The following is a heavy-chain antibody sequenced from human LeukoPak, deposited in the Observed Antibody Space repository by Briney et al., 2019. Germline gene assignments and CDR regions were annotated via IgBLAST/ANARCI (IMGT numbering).Heavy chain of an antibody. CDR3: ARGQYYYDSSGYRVGSWFDP. CDR1: GGSISSYY. J-gene: IGHJ5*02. V-gene: IGHV4-59*08. D-gene: IGHD3-22*01. Sequence: PSETLSLTCTVSGGSISSYYWSWIRQPPGKGLEWIGSIYYSGSTNYHPSLKSRVTISVDTSKNQFSLKLSSVTAADTAVYYCARGQYYYDSSGYRVGSWFDPRGQGTLVTVSS. CDR2: IYYSGST.